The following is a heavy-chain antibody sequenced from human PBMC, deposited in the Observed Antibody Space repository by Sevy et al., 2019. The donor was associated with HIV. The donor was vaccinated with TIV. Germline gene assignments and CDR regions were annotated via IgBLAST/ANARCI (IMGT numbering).Heavy chain of an antibody. CDR3: ARHSGSYHDPLYFDY. D-gene: IGHD1-26*01. CDR2: IYYSGST. J-gene: IGHJ4*02. Sequence: SETLSLTCTVSGGSISSSSYYWGWIRQPPGKGLEWIGSIYYSGSTYYNPSLKSRVTISVDTSKNQFSLKLSSVTAADTAVYYCARHSGSYHDPLYFDYWGQGTLVTVSS. V-gene: IGHV4-39*01. CDR1: GGSISSSSYY.